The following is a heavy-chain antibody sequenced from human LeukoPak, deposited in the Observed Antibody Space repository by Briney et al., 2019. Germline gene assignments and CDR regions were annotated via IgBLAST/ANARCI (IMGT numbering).Heavy chain of an antibody. J-gene: IGHJ4*02. CDR1: GGSISSYY. CDR2: IYYSGST. Sequence: SETLSLTCTVSGGSISSYYWSWIRQHPGKGLEWIGYIYYSGSTYYNPSLKSRVTISVDTSKNQFSLKLSSVTAADTAVYYCARDPGGATPDYWGQGTLVTVSS. V-gene: IGHV4-59*06. D-gene: IGHD1-26*01. CDR3: ARDPGGATPDY.